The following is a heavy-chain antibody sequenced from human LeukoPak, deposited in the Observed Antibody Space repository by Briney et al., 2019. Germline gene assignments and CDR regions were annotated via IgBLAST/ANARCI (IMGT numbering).Heavy chain of an antibody. Sequence: GGSLRLSCAASGFTFSSYEMNWVRQAPGKGLEWVANIKQDGSEKYYVDSVKGRFTISRDNAKNSLYLQMNSLRAEDTAVYYCAKQHYDILTGQGNYWGQGTLVTVSS. V-gene: IGHV3-7*01. J-gene: IGHJ4*02. CDR3: AKQHYDILTGQGNY. D-gene: IGHD3-9*01. CDR1: GFTFSSYE. CDR2: IKQDGSEK.